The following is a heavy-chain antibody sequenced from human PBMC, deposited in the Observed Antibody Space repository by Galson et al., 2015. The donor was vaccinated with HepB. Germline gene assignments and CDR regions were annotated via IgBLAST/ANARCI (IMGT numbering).Heavy chain of an antibody. J-gene: IGHJ4*02. CDR3: ARDLYYDFWSGYYVGGRKERYFDY. CDR1: GFTFSSYS. D-gene: IGHD3-3*01. CDR2: ISSSSSTI. Sequence: SLRLSCAASGFTFSSYSMNWVRQAPGKGLEWVSYISSSSSTIYYADSVKGRFTISRDNAKNSLYLQMNSLRDEDTAVYYCARDLYYDFWSGYYVGGRKERYFDYWGQGTLVTVSS. V-gene: IGHV3-48*02.